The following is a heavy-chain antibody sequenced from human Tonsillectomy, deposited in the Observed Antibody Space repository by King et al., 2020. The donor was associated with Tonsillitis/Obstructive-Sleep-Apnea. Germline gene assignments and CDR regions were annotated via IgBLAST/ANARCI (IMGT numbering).Heavy chain of an antibody. CDR1: GFTFSGYA. CDR3: ASDSLGWENWFDP. V-gene: IGHV3-23*04. J-gene: IGHJ5*02. CDR2: ISGGGGKT. D-gene: IGHD2-15*01. Sequence: VQLVESGGGLVQPGGSLRLSCAASGFTFSGYAMSWVRQAPGKGLERVSGISGGGGKTDYADSVKGRFTISRDNSKNTLYLQMNNLRVDDTALYYCASDSLGWENWFDPWGQGILVTVSS.